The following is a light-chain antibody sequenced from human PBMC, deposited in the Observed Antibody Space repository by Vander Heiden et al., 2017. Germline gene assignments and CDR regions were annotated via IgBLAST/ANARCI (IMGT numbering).Light chain of an antibody. CDR3: AAWDDSLNGYV. V-gene: IGLV1-44*01. J-gene: IGLJ1*01. CDR1: SSNIGSNT. CDR2: SNN. Sequence: QSVLTPPPSASGTPGQRVTLSSSCSSSNIGSNTVNWYQQLPGTAPKLLIYSNNQRPSGVPDRFSGSKSGTSASLAISGLQSEDEADYYCAAWDDSLNGYVFGTGTKVTVL.